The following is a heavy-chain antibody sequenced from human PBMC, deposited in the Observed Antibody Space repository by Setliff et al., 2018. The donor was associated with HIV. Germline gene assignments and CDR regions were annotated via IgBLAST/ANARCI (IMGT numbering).Heavy chain of an antibody. V-gene: IGHV4-4*09. CDR1: GGSISSYY. CDR2: IYTSGST. D-gene: IGHD3-10*01. CDR3: ARGLNYYGSGSYLPLGY. Sequence: NPSETLSLTCTVSGGSISSYYWSWIRQPPGKGLEWIGYIYTSGSTNYNPSLKSRVTISLDTSKNQISLKLSSVTAADTAVYYCARGLNYYGSGSYLPLGYWGQGTLVTVSS. J-gene: IGHJ4*02.